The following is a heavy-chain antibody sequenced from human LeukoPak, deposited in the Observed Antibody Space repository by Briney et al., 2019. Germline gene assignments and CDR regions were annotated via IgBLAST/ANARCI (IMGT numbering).Heavy chain of an antibody. CDR1: GYSFTSYC. V-gene: IGHV5-51*01. CDR3: ARPMYSSSSGFDY. Sequence: PGESLKISCKGSGYSFTSYCIGWVRQMPGKGLEWMAILYPGESDTRYSPSFQGQVTISADRSISTAYLQWSSLKASDTAMYYCARPMYSSSSGFDYWGQGTLVTVSS. D-gene: IGHD6-6*01. J-gene: IGHJ4*02. CDR2: LYPGESDT.